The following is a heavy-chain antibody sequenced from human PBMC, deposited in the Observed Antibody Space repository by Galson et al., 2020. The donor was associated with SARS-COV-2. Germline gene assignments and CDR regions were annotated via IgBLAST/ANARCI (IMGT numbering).Heavy chain of an antibody. J-gene: IGHJ3*02. CDR1: GFTFSNYG. D-gene: IGHD2-15*01. Sequence: GESLKIPCAASGFTFSNYGMHWVRQAPGKGLEWVAVIWYDGSNEFYADSVKGRFTISRDNSKNTLYLQMISLRVEDTAVYYCARDGYCGGGPCYPRNALDMWGQGTMVTVS. CDR2: IWYDGSNE. CDR3: ARDGYCGGGPCYPRNALDM. V-gene: IGHV3-33*01.